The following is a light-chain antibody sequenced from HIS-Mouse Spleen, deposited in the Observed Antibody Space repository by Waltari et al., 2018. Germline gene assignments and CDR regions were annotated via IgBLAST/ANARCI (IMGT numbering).Light chain of an antibody. CDR2: KDS. V-gene: IGLV3-16*01. J-gene: IGLJ3*02. CDR1: ALPKKY. Sequence: SYELTQPPSVSVSLGQMARITCSGEALPKKYAYWYQQKPGQFPVLAIYKDSERHPGLPERFSGSSSGKIVTLTISGVQAEDEADYYCLSADSSGTWVFGGGTKLTVL. CDR3: LSADSSGTWV.